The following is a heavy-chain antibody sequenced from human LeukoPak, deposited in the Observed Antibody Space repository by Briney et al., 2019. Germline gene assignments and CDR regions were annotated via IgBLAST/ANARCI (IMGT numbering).Heavy chain of an antibody. J-gene: IGHJ4*02. D-gene: IGHD1-26*01. CDR3: ARAVGATIFDY. CDR1: GGSISSYY. Sequence: SETLSLTCTVSGGSISSYYWSWIRQPPGKGLEWIGYIYYSGSTNYNPSLKSRVTISVDTSKNQFSLKLSSVTAADTAVYYCARAVGATIFDYWGQGTLVTVSS. CDR2: IYYSGST. V-gene: IGHV4-59*01.